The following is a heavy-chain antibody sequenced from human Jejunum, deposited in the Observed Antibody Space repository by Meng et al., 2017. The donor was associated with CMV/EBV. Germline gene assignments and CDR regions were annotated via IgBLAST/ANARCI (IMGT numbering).Heavy chain of an antibody. J-gene: IGHJ5*02. CDR2: IYWNDDK. CDR3: AQTFNYDFWSGQPTWFDP. CDR1: SLRTSGVG. D-gene: IGHD3-3*01. Sequence: SLRTSGVGVGWIRPPPGKALEWLELIYWNDDKRYSPSLKSRLTIAKDTSKNQVVLTMTNMDPVDTATYYCAQTFNYDFWSGQPTWFDPWGQGTLVTVSS. V-gene: IGHV2-5*01.